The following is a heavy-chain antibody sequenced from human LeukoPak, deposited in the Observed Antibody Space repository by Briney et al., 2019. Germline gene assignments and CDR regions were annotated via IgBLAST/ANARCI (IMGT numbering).Heavy chain of an antibody. CDR3: AKDKSSSWYAYYFDY. Sequence: ETLSLTCTVSGGSISSSSYYWGWIRQPPGKGLEWVSAISGSGGSTYYADSVKGRFTISRDNSKNTLYLQMNSLRAEDTAVYYCAKDKSSSWYAYYFDYWGQGTLVTVSS. D-gene: IGHD6-13*01. V-gene: IGHV3-23*01. CDR1: GGSISSSSYY. J-gene: IGHJ4*02. CDR2: ISGSGGST.